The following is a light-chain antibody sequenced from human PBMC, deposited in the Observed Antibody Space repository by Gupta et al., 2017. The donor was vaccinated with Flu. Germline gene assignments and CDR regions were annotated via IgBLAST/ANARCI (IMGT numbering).Light chain of an antibody. Sequence: QSALTQPASVSGSPGQSLTLSCTGTSSDVGGYNYVSWYQQHPGKAPKLMIYEVSNRPSGVSNRFSGSKSGNTASLTISGLQAEDEADYYCSSYTSSSTLVFGGGTKLTVL. V-gene: IGLV2-14*01. CDR1: SSDVGGYNY. CDR3: SSYTSSSTLV. J-gene: IGLJ2*01. CDR2: EVS.